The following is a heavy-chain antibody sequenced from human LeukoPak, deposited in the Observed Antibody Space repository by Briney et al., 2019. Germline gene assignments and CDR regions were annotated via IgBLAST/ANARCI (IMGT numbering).Heavy chain of an antibody. D-gene: IGHD6-19*01. J-gene: IGHJ4*02. CDR2: IYSGGST. Sequence: GGSLRLSCAASGFAVSSSYMSWVHQAPGKGLEWASVIYSGGSTYYADSVKGRFTISRDNSKNTLYLQMNSLRAEDTAVYYCARIRSSGWVFDYWGQGTLVTVSS. V-gene: IGHV3-53*01. CDR3: ARIRSSGWVFDY. CDR1: GFAVSSSY.